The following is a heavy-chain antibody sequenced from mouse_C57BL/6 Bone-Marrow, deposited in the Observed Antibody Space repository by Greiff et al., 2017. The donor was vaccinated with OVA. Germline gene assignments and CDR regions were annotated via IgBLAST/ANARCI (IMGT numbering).Heavy chain of an antibody. V-gene: IGHV7-3*01. CDR2: IRNKANGYTT. J-gene: IGHJ4*01. CDR3: ARYDGYYVYYAMDY. Sequence: EVKLQESGGGLVQPGGSLSLSCAASGFTFTDYYMSWVRQPPGKALEWLGFIRNKANGYTTEYSASVKGRFTISRDNSQSILYPQMNALRAESSATYYCARYDGYYVYYAMDYWGQGTSVTVSS. D-gene: IGHD2-3*01. CDR1: GFTFTDYY.